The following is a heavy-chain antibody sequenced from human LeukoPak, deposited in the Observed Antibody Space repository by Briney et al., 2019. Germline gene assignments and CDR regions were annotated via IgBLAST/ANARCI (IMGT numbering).Heavy chain of an antibody. CDR3: ASNASNSNGSPWRVIDN. Sequence: SETLSLTCTVSRGSITGYDWSWIRQPPGKGLEWMGDIHHSGSTNYNPSPKNRVIMSVNTYKNHFPLKLYSLTAADADIDYCASNASNSNGSPWRVIDNWGQGTLVIVSS. CDR2: IHHSGST. J-gene: IGHJ4*02. V-gene: IGHV4-59*08. CDR1: RGSITGYD. D-gene: IGHD1-20*01.